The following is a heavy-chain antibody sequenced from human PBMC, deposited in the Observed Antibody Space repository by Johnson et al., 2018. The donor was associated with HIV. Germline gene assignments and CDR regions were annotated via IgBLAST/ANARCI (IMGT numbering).Heavy chain of an antibody. D-gene: IGHD3-22*01. CDR1: GFTFDNYG. CDR2: INWNGNTI. Sequence: VQLVESGGGVVRPGGSLRLSCATSGFTFDNYGMNWVRQAPGKGLEWVSGINWNGNTIGYADSVKGRFTISRDNTENALYLQMNSLRAEDTAVYYCAKDQGITMIVVVAGAFDIWGQGTMVTVSS. J-gene: IGHJ3*02. V-gene: IGHV3-20*04. CDR3: AKDQGITMIVVVAGAFDI.